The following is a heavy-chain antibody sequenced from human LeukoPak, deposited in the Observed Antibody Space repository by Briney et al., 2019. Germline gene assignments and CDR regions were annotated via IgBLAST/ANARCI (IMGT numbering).Heavy chain of an antibody. CDR2: INHSGST. CDR3: ARYYPTGQWTSP. J-gene: IGHJ5*02. D-gene: IGHD6-19*01. Sequence: SETLSLTCAVYGGSFSGYYWSWIRQPPGKGLEWIGEINHSGSTNYSPSLKSRVTISVDTSKNQFSLKLSSVTAADTAVYYCARYYPTGQWTSPWGQGTLVTVSS. CDR1: GGSFSGYY. V-gene: IGHV4-34*01.